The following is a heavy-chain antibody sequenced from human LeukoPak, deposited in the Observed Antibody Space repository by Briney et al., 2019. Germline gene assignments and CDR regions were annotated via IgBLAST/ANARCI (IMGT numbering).Heavy chain of an antibody. D-gene: IGHD3-16*01. J-gene: IGHJ4*02. CDR2: INPNSGGT. Sequence: ASVKVSCKASGYTFTGYYMHWVRQAPGQGLEWMGWINPNSGGTNYAQKFQGWVTMTRNTSISTAYMELSSLRSEDTAVYYCAREGLDYWGQGTLVTVSS. V-gene: IGHV1-2*04. CDR1: GYTFTGYY. CDR3: AREGLDY.